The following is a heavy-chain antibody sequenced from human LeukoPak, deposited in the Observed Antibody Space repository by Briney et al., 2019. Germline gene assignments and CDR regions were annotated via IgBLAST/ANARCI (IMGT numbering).Heavy chain of an antibody. CDR3: AREERWLQSGIAY. D-gene: IGHD5-24*01. J-gene: IGHJ4*02. CDR2: IIPIFGTA. Sequence: GASVKVSCKTSGYTFTNYGIIWVRQAPGQGLEWMGGIIPIFGTANYAQKFQGRVTITADESTSTTYMELSSLRSEDTAVYYCAREERWLQSGIAYWGQGTLVTVSS. CDR1: GYTFTNYG. V-gene: IGHV1-69*13.